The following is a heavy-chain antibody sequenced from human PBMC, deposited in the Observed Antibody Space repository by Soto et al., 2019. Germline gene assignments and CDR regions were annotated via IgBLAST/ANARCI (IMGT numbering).Heavy chain of an antibody. CDR2: IRSKAYGGTT. CDR3: TSNDFSYYYYGMDV. CDR1: GFTFGDYA. J-gene: IGHJ6*02. Sequence: QAGGSLRLSCTASGFTFGDYAMSWVRQAPGKGLEWVGFIRSKAYGGTTEYAASVKGRFTISRDDSKSIAYLQMNSLKTEDTAVYYCTSNDFSYYYYGMDVWGQGTTVTVSS. V-gene: IGHV3-49*04. D-gene: IGHD3-3*01.